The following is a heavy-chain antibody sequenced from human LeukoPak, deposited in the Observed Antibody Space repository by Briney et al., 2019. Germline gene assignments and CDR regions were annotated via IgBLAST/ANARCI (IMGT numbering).Heavy chain of an antibody. CDR3: ARPPRGYYGSGSRAFDI. CDR1: GDSISSSSSY. D-gene: IGHD3-10*01. Sequence: PSETLSLTCTVSGDSISSSSSYWGWIRQPPGKGLEWIGSIYYSGSTNYNPSLKSRVTISVDTSKNQFSLKPSSVTAADTAVYYCARPPRGYYGSGSRAFDIWGQGTMVTVSS. CDR2: IYYSGST. J-gene: IGHJ3*02. V-gene: IGHV4-39*07.